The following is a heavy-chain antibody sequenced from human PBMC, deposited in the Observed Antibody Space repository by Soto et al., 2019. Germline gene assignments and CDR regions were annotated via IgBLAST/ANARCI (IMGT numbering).Heavy chain of an antibody. CDR1: GFTFSSYG. V-gene: IGHV3-30*18. J-gene: IGHJ4*02. CDR3: AKGTGYYGSGSNFDY. D-gene: IGHD3-10*01. CDR2: ISYDGSNK. Sequence: PGGSLRLSCAASGFTFSSYGMHWVRQAPGKGLEWVAVISYDGSNKYYADSVKGRFTISRDNSKNTLYLQMNSLRAEDTAVYYCAKGTGYYGSGSNFDYWGQGTLVTVSS.